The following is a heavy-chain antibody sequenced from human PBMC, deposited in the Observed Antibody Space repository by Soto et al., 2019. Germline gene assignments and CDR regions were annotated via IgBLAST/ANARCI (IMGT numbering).Heavy chain of an antibody. J-gene: IGHJ4*02. CDR3: ARSVAVPGAHIDY. CDR2: VYYTGST. Sequence: SETLSLTCIVSGGSISGSYWSWIRQSPGKGLEWLGYVYYTGSTNYSPSLRSRVSISVDTSKNESSRRLSPVTAADTAVYFCARSVAVPGAHIDYWGQGTQVTVSS. D-gene: IGHD6-19*01. CDR1: GGSISGSY. V-gene: IGHV4-59*01.